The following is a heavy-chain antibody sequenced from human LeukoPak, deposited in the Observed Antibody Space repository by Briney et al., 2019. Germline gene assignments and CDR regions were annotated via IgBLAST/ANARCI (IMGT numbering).Heavy chain of an antibody. J-gene: IGHJ4*02. CDR2: INPNSGGT. CDR1: GYTFTSYG. V-gene: IGHV1-2*02. D-gene: IGHD3-10*01. Sequence: ASVKVSCKASGYTFTSYGISWVRQAPGQGLEWMGWINPNSGGTNYAQKFQGRVTMTRDTSISTAYMELSRLRSDDTAVYYCARALHYYGSGSYYNPAYFDYWGQGTLVTVSS. CDR3: ARALHYYGSGSYYNPAYFDY.